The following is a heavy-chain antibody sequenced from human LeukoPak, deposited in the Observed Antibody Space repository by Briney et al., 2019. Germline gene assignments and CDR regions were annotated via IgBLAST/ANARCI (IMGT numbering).Heavy chain of an antibody. CDR3: AQIPTDNGYSYGSPSSY. CDR1: GFTFSSYS. V-gene: IGHV3-21*01. J-gene: IGHJ4*02. Sequence: PGGSLRLSCAASGFTFSSYSMNWVRQAPGKGLEWVSSISSSSSYIYYADSVKGRFTISRDDAKNSLYLQMNGLRAEDTAVYYCAQIPTDNGYSYGSPSSYWGQGTLVTVSS. D-gene: IGHD5-18*01. CDR2: ISSSSSYI.